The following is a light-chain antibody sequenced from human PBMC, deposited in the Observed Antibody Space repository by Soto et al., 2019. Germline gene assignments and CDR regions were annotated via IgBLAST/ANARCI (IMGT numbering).Light chain of an antibody. V-gene: IGKV3-20*01. CDR1: QGISGSY. CDR3: QQYDRSPPT. CDR2: GAS. J-gene: IGKJ1*01. Sequence: SGLSQSPVTVSLSPGERATLSCRTSQGISGSYLAWYQQKPGQAPRLLIYGASRRAAGIPARFSGSGSGTDFSLTINRLEPEDFAMYYCQQYDRSPPTFGQGTKVDI.